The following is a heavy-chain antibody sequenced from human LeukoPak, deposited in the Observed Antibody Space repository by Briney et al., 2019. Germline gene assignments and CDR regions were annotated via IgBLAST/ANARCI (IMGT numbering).Heavy chain of an antibody. D-gene: IGHD3-10*01. J-gene: IGHJ3*02. CDR3: ARAGGSGSYYDDAFDI. Sequence: NPSETLSLTCTVSGGSISNFFWAWIRQPPGKGLEWIGYIYYSGSTKYNPSLKSRVTISVDTSKNQFSLKLSSVTAADTAVYYCARAGGSGSYYDDAFDIWGQGTMVTVSS. CDR2: IYYSGST. V-gene: IGHV4-59*01. CDR1: GGSISNFF.